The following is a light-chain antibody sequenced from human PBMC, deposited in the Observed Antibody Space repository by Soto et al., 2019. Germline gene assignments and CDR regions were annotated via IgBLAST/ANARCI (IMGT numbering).Light chain of an antibody. CDR1: QSVDSN. Sequence: IVMTESPATLSVSPGERATLSCRASQSVDSNLVWYQQKPGQSPRLLIYDASNRATGIPARFSGTGSETDFTLTISSLEPEDFAIYYCQQRSKMPLTFGHGTKVDIK. CDR2: DAS. V-gene: IGKV3-11*01. CDR3: QQRSKMPLT. J-gene: IGKJ1*01.